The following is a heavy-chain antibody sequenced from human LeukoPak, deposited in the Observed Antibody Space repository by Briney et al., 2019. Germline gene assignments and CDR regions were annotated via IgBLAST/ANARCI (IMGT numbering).Heavy chain of an antibody. J-gene: IGHJ3*02. V-gene: IGHV4-34*01. CDR3: ARAGGSYYIAFDI. Sequence: SETLSLTCAVYGGSFSGYYWSWIRQPPGKGLEWIGEINHSGSANYNPSLKSRVTISVDTSKNQFSLKLSSVTAADTAVYYCARAGGSYYIAFDIWGQGTMVTVSS. CDR1: GGSFSGYY. D-gene: IGHD1-26*01. CDR2: INHSGSA.